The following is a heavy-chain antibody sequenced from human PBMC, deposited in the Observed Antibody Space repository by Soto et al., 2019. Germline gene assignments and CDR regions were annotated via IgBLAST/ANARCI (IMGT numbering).Heavy chain of an antibody. CDR1: GFSLSTNGMG. CDR2: IYWDDDK. D-gene: IGHD3-10*01. Sequence: SGPTLVNPTQTLTLTCTFSGFSLSTNGMGVTWLRQSPGKALEWLALIYWDDDKRYSPSLSNRLTITKDTSKNQVALTMTNMDPVDTATYYCARRRYVSGSFLFDPWGQGSLVTVSS. J-gene: IGHJ5*02. CDR3: ARRRYVSGSFLFDP. V-gene: IGHV2-5*02.